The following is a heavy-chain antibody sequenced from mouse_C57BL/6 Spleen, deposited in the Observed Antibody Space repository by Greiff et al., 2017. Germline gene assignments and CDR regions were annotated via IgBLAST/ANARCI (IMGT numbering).Heavy chain of an antibody. J-gene: IGHJ1*03. V-gene: IGHV1-55*01. D-gene: IGHD4-1*01. CDR2: IYPGSGST. Sequence: VQLQQSGAELVKPGASVKMSCTASGYTFTSYWITWVKQRPGQGLEWIGDIYPGSGSTNYNEKFKSKATLTVDTSSSTAYMQLSSLTSEDAAVYYCATGDWYFDVWGTGTTVTVSS. CDR3: ATGDWYFDV. CDR1: GYTFTSYW.